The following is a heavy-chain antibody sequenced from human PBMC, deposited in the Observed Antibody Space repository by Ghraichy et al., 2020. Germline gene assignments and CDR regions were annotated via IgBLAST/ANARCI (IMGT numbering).Heavy chain of an antibody. J-gene: IGHJ4*02. Sequence: GESLNISCKGSGYSFISYWIGWVRQMPGKGLEWMGIIYPGDSDTRYSPSFEGQVTFSVDKSITTAYLQWSSLKASDTAMYYCATLPYYYDSSGYFSLSPTGHFDYWGQGTLVTVSS. D-gene: IGHD3-22*01. V-gene: IGHV5-51*01. CDR3: ATLPYYYDSSGYFSLSPTGHFDY. CDR1: GYSFISYW. CDR2: IYPGDSDT.